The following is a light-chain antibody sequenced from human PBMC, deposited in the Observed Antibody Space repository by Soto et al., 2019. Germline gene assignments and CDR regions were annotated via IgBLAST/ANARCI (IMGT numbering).Light chain of an antibody. J-gene: IGKJ5*01. CDR2: DAD. Sequence: EIVLTQSPATLSLSTGERATLSCSASHSVGSTFLAWYQQKPGQAPTLLIYDADTRATGIPDRFSGSGFGTHFTLTISSLEPEDFAMYYCQQSASSVTFGQGTRLEVK. V-gene: IGKV3-20*01. CDR1: HSVGSTF. CDR3: QQSASSVT.